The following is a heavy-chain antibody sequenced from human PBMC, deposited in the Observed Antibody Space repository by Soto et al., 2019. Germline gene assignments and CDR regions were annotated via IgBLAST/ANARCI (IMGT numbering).Heavy chain of an antibody. CDR1: GFTFITYG. Sequence: GGSLRLSYTASGFTFITYGMHCVRQAPGKGLEWVAVISYDETNKNCADSVQGRFTVSRDNSKNTLYLQMNSLRVEDTAVYYCAKDPNPNSGTLNWFDPWGQGT. J-gene: IGHJ5*02. D-gene: IGHD1-26*01. CDR2: ISYDETNK. V-gene: IGHV3-30*18. CDR3: AKDPNPNSGTLNWFDP.